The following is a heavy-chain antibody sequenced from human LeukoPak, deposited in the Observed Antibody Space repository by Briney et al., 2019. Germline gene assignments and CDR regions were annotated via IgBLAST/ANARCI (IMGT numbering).Heavy chain of an antibody. CDR3: ARDQWYYYDSSGYFKPPAFDI. CDR2: ISSRSSYI. Sequence: GGSLRLSCAASGFTFSNYSMNWARQAPGKGLEWVSSISSRSSYIYYADSVKGRFTISRDNAKNSLYLQMNSLRAEDTAVYYCARDQWYYYDSSGYFKPPAFDIWGQGTMVTVSS. D-gene: IGHD3-22*01. J-gene: IGHJ3*02. CDR1: GFTFSNYS. V-gene: IGHV3-21*01.